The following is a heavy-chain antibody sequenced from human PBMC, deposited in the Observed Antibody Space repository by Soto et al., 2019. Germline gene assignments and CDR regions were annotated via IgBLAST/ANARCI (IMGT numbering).Heavy chain of an antibody. V-gene: IGHV1-46*01. CDR1: GYTFTSYY. CDR2: INPSGGST. CDR3: ARDGYYDSSGYYYSYDY. Sequence: ASVKVSCKASGYTFTSYYMHWVRQAPGQGLEWMGIINPSGGSTSYAQKFQGRVTMTTDTSTSTAYMELRSLTSADTAVYYCARDGYYDSSGYYYSYDYWGQGTLVTVSS. D-gene: IGHD3-22*01. J-gene: IGHJ4*02.